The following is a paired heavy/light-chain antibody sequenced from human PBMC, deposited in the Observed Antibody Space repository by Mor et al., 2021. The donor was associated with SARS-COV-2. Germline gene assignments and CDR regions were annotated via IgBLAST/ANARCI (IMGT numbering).Heavy chain of an antibody. CDR1: GFTFSSYE. CDR2: ISSSPSTL. CDR3: ARGDADSGEGHDAFDV. D-gene: IGHD3-22*01. Sequence: EVQLVESGGGLVQPGGSLRLSCAASGFTFSSYELFWVRQAPGKGLEWISYISSSPSTLYYADSVKGRFTISRDNAKNSLHLQMNSLRAEDTAVYFCARGDADSGEGHDAFDVWGQGTMVTVSS. J-gene: IGHJ3*01. V-gene: IGHV3-48*03.
Light chain of an antibody. Sequence: DIQMTQSPSSLSASVGDRITITCRASQTIRAYLNWYQQKPGKAPKLLIYAASRLQTGVPSRFSGSGSGTDFTLTVASLQPEDFATYYCQQSFITPPWTFGQGTKVEI. CDR1: QTIRAY. J-gene: IGKJ1*01. CDR2: AAS. CDR3: QQSFITPPWT. V-gene: IGKV1-39*01.